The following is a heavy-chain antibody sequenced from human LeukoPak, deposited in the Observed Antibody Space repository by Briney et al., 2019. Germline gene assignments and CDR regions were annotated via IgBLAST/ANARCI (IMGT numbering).Heavy chain of an antibody. CDR3: AKPLSRYSSSWRPDY. CDR2: ISGSGDST. Sequence: GGSLRLSCAASGFTFSSYAMSWVRQAPGKGLEWVSAISGSGDSTYYADSVKGRFTISRDNSKNTLYLQMNSLRAEDTAVYYCAKPLSRYSSSWRPDYWGQGTLVTVSS. J-gene: IGHJ4*02. CDR1: GFTFSSYA. D-gene: IGHD6-13*01. V-gene: IGHV3-23*01.